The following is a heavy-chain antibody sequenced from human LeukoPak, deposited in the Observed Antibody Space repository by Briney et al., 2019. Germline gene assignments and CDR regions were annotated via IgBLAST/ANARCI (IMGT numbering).Heavy chain of an antibody. CDR2: ISAYNGNT. V-gene: IGHV1-18*01. D-gene: IGHD3-10*01. CDR3: ARDLWFGEYPPYYFDY. Sequence: ASVKVSCKASGYTFTEYGITWVRQAPGQGLEWMGWISAYNGNTNYAQKLQGRVTMTTDTSTSTAYMELRSLRSDDTAVYYRARDLWFGEYPPYYFDYWGQGTLVTVSS. J-gene: IGHJ4*02. CDR1: GYTFTEYG.